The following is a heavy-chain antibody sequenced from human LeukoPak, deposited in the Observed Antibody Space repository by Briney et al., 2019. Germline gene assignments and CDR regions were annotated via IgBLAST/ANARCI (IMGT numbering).Heavy chain of an antibody. CDR1: GGTFSSYA. D-gene: IGHD6-13*01. CDR2: MNPNSGNT. V-gene: IGHV1-8*02. CDR3: ARGIAAAGMSDY. J-gene: IGHJ4*02. Sequence: ASVKVSCKASGGTFSSYAISWVRQATGQGLEWMGWMNPNSGNTGYAQKFQGRVTMTRNTSISTAYMELSSLRSEDTAVYYCARGIAAAGMSDYWGQGTLVTVSS.